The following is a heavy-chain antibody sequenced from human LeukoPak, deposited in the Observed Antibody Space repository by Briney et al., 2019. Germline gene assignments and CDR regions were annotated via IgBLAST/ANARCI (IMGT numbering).Heavy chain of an antibody. D-gene: IGHD5-18*01. V-gene: IGHV5-51*01. CDR2: IYPSDSDT. Sequence: GESLKISCKGSGYTFTSNWIGWVRQMPGKGLEWMAIIYPSDSDTRYSPSFQGQVTISVDKSISTAYLQWRSLKASDTAMYYCARLIVRTAMVAAGGYFDYWGQGTLVTVSS. CDR1: GYTFTSNW. J-gene: IGHJ4*02. CDR3: ARLIVRTAMVAAGGYFDY.